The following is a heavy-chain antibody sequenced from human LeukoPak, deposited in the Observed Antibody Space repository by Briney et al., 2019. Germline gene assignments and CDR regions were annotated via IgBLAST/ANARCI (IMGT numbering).Heavy chain of an antibody. V-gene: IGHV1-2*02. Sequence: ASVKVSCKASGYTFTGYYMHWVRQAPGQGLEWMGWINPNSGGTNYAQKFQGRVTMTRDTSISTAYMELSRLRSDDTAVYYCARDRRANSGSSPPKSIPYDAFDIWGQGTMVTVSS. CDR2: INPNSGGT. J-gene: IGHJ3*02. D-gene: IGHD1-26*01. CDR1: GYTFTGYY. CDR3: ARDRRANSGSSPPKSIPYDAFDI.